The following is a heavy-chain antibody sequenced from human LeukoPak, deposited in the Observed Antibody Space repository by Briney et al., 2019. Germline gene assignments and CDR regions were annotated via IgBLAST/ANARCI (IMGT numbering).Heavy chain of an antibody. Sequence: SETLSLTCTVSGGSISSYYWSWIRQPPGKGLEWIGHIYYSGSTNYNPSLKSRVTISVDTSKNQFSLKLSSVTAAGTAVYYCARLSGYSSGHYYSDYWGQGTLVTVSS. CDR2: IYYSGST. D-gene: IGHD3-22*01. V-gene: IGHV4-59*01. CDR3: ARLSGYSSGHYYSDY. J-gene: IGHJ4*02. CDR1: GGSISSYY.